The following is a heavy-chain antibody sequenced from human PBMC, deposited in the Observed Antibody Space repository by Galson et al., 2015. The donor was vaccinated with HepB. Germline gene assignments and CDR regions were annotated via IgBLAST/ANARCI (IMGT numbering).Heavy chain of an antibody. J-gene: IGHJ3*02. CDR2: IHYSGST. Sequence: LSLTCTVSGDSTSTYYWTWIRQPPGKGLEWIGYIHYSGSTNYNPSLKSRVTISLDTSENQFSLKLSSVTAADTAVYYCARGMREGYGGHDAFDIWGQGTMVTVSS. CDR1: GDSTSTYY. D-gene: IGHD4-23*01. CDR3: ARGMREGYGGHDAFDI. V-gene: IGHV4-59*12.